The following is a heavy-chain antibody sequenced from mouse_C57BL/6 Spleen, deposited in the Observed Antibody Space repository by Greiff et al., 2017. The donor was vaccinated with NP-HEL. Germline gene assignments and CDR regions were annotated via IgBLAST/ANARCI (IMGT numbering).Heavy chain of an antibody. D-gene: IGHD1-1*01. CDR1: GFTFSSYG. CDR3: ASPPYGSSYDWYFDV. V-gene: IGHV5-6*01. Sequence: EVQGVESGGDLVKPGGSLKLSCAASGFTFSSYGMSWVRQTPDKRLEWVATISSGGSYTYYPDSVKGRFTISRDNAKNTLYLQMSSLKSEDTAMYYCASPPYGSSYDWYFDVWGTGTTVTVSS. CDR2: ISSGGSYT. J-gene: IGHJ1*03.